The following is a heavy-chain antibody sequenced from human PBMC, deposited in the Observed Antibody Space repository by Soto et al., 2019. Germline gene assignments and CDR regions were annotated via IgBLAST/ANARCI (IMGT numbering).Heavy chain of an antibody. V-gene: IGHV1-69*01. Sequence: QVQLVQSGAEVKKPGSSVKVSCKASGGTFSSYAISWVRQAPGQGLEWMGGIIPIFGTANYAQKFQGRVTITADESTSTAYMELSSLRSEDTAVYYCARSEQQLDPYYYYYGMDVCGQGTTVTVSS. CDR3: ARSEQQLDPYYYYYGMDV. J-gene: IGHJ6*02. D-gene: IGHD6-13*01. CDR1: GGTFSSYA. CDR2: IIPIFGTA.